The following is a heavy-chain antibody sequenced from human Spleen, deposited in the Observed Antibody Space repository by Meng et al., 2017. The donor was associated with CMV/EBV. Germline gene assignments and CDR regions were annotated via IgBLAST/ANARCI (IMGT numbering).Heavy chain of an antibody. Sequence: GESLKISCAASGFTVSSNYMSWVRQAPGKGLEWVSVIYSAGGTYYTDSVKGRFTISRDSSKNTLFLQMNSLKPEDTAVYYCAKGHFWSGYPPDYYYGMDVWGQGTTVTVSS. J-gene: IGHJ6*02. CDR3: AKGHFWSGYPPDYYYGMDV. D-gene: IGHD3-3*02. V-gene: IGHV3-53*05. CDR1: GFTVSSNY. CDR2: IYSAGGT.